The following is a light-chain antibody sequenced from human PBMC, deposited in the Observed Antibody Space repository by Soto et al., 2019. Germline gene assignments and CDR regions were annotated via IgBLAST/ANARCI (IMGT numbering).Light chain of an antibody. Sequence: IVLTQAPGTLSLSPGERAPLPCRAGQTLSSTFLAWYQQKPAQAPRLLIYGASSRATGVPDRFSGSGSGTDFTLTISRVEPEDFAVYYCQQFGTSPTFGGGTKVDI. V-gene: IGKV3-20*01. CDR2: GAS. CDR1: QTLSSTF. CDR3: QQFGTSPT. J-gene: IGKJ4*01.